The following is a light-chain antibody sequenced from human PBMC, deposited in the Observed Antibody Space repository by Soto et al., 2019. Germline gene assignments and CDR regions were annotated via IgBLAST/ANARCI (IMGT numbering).Light chain of an antibody. CDR3: CSYASSSTYV. CDR1: SSDVGSYNL. V-gene: IGLV2-23*01. Sequence: QSALTQPASVSGSPGQSTTISCTGTSSDVGSYNLVSWFQQHPGKAPKLMIYESSKRPSGVSNRFSGSRSGNTASLTISGLQAEEEADYYCCSYASSSTYVFGTGTKVTVL. J-gene: IGLJ1*01. CDR2: ESS.